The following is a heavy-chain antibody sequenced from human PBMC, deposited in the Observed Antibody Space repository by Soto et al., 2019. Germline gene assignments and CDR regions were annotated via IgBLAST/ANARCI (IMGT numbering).Heavy chain of an antibody. J-gene: IGHJ4*02. CDR3: ARDIGSYAYGEGY. V-gene: IGHV4-4*07. CDR2: VYSSGTT. Sequence: SETLSLTCSVSGGSINSYWWSWIRQPAGKGLEWIGRVYSSGTTDYNPPLNRRATLSVETSKSQFSLKLSSVTAADTAVYYCARDIGSYAYGEGYWGQGIQVTVSS. CDR1: GGSINSYW. D-gene: IGHD3-10*01.